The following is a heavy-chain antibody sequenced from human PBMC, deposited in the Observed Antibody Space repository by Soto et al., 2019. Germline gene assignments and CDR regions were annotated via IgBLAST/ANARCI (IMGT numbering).Heavy chain of an antibody. J-gene: IGHJ5*02. D-gene: IGHD2-2*01. V-gene: IGHV3-23*01. Sequence: PGGSLRLSCAASGFPFSSYSMSWVRQAPGKGLEWVSSIGGSGGATYYADSVKGRFSIYRDNSQNTLYLQMHGLRAEDTAVYYCARNPLSRVMPAQKWFEPWGQGTLVTVSS. CDR3: ARNPLSRVMPAQKWFEP. CDR2: IGGSGGAT. CDR1: GFPFSSYS.